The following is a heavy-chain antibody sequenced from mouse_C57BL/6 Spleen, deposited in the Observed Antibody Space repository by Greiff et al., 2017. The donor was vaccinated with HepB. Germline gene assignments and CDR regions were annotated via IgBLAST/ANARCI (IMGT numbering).Heavy chain of an antibody. CDR2: IYPGDGDT. J-gene: IGHJ4*01. V-gene: IGHV1-82*01. Sequence: VQLQQSGPELVKPGASVKISCKASGYAFSSSWMNWVKQRPGKGLEWIGRIYPGDGDTNYKGKFKGKATLTAEKSSSTAYMQLSSLTSEDSAVYFCGGYFYYAMDYWGQGTSVTVSS. CDR1: GYAFSSSW. D-gene: IGHD3-2*02. CDR3: GGYFYYAMDY.